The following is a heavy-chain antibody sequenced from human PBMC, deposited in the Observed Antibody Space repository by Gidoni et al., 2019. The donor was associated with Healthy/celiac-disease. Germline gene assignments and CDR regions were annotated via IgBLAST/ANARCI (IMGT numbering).Heavy chain of an antibody. J-gene: IGHJ4*02. CDR3: AREYYGSGSYSFDY. Sequence: QVQLVESGGGVVQPGRSLRLSCAASGFTFRSYGMHWVRQAPGKGLEWVAVRWYDGSNKYYADSVKGRFTISRDNSKNTLYLQMNSLRAEDTAVYYCAREYYGSGSYSFDYWGQGTLVTVSS. V-gene: IGHV3-33*01. D-gene: IGHD3-10*01. CDR2: RWYDGSNK. CDR1: GFTFRSYG.